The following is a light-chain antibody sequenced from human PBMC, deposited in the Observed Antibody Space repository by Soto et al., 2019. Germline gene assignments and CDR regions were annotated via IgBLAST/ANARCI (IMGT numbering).Light chain of an antibody. CDR1: QDISNR. V-gene: IGKV1-17*03. J-gene: IGKJ1*01. Sequence: DIQMTQSPSALSAAVGDRVTITCRSSQDISNRLGWFQQRPGKAPKRLIYSASGLETGVPSRFSGTGSGTEFTLPISSLQPEDFATYYCQQHDSYPRDFGQGTKVEIK. CDR2: SAS. CDR3: QQHDSYPRD.